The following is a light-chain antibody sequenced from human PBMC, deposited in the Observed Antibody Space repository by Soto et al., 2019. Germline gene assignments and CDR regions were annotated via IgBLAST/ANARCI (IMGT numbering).Light chain of an antibody. Sequence: EIVLTQSPATLSLSPGERATLSCRASQSVSSFLAWYQQKPGQAPRLLIYDAFNRATGIPTRFSGSGYGTDFTLTISSLEPEDFAVYYCQQRTTWPLIFTFGPGTKVDIK. J-gene: IGKJ3*01. CDR3: QQRTTWPLIFT. CDR1: QSVSSF. CDR2: DAF. V-gene: IGKV3-11*01.